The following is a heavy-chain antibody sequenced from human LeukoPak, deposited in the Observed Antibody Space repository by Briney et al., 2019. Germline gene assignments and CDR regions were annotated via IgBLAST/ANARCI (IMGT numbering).Heavy chain of an antibody. V-gene: IGHV1-18*01. D-gene: IGHD3-22*01. CDR1: GYTFTSYG. CDR3: ARDRYYYDSTLGY. J-gene: IGHJ4*02. CDR2: FRAYNGNA. Sequence: ASVKVSCKASGYTFTSYGISWVRQALGQGLEWMGWFRAYNGNANYGQKLPGRVPMTTDTSTSTAYMELRSLRSDDTAVYYCARDRYYYDSTLGYWGQGTLVTVSS.